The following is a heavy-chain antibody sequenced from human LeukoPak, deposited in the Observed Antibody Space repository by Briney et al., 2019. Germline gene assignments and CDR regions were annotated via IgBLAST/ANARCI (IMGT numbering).Heavy chain of an antibody. J-gene: IGHJ5*02. D-gene: IGHD2-8*01. CDR3: ARDRMLNWFDP. V-gene: IGHV1-8*01. Sequence: ASVKVSCKASGYTFTSYDINWVRQATGQGLEWMGWMNPNSGNTGYAQKFQGRVTMTRDTSISTAYMELSRLRSDDTAVYYCARDRMLNWFDPWGQGTLVTVSS. CDR1: GYTFTSYD. CDR2: MNPNSGNT.